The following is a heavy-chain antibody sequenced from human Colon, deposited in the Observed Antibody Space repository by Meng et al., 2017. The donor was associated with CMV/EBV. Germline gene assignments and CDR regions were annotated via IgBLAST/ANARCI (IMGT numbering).Heavy chain of an antibody. J-gene: IGHJ6*02. D-gene: IGHD4-11*01. V-gene: IGHV3-30*02. CDR3: AKTFVDSNIPGYYYGMDV. Sequence: GESLKISCAASGFTFSSYGMHWVRQAPGKGLEWVAFIRYDGSNKYYADSVKGRFTISRDNSKNTLYLQMNSLRVEDTAVYYCAKTFVDSNIPGYYYGMDVWGQGTTVTVSS. CDR2: IRYDGSNK. CDR1: GFTFSSYG.